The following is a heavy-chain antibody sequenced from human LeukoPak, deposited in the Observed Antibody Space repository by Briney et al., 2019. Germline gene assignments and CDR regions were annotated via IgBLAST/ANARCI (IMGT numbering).Heavy chain of an antibody. CDR1: GFTFSSYW. J-gene: IGHJ4*02. Sequence: PGGSLRLSCAASGFTFSSYWMSWVRQAPGKGLEWVANIKQDGSEKYYVDSVKGRFTISRDNAKNSLYLQMNSLRAEDTAVYYCAKGSLEPVRYFDWLLEIPLSDWGQGTLVTVSS. D-gene: IGHD3-9*01. V-gene: IGHV3-7*01. CDR3: AKGSLEPVRYFDWLLEIPLSD. CDR2: IKQDGSEK.